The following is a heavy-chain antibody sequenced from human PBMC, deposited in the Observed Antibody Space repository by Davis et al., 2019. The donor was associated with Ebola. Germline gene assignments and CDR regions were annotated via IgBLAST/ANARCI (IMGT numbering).Heavy chain of an antibody. CDR2: IYYSGST. D-gene: IGHD3-16*01. Sequence: MPSETLSLTCTVSGGSISSYYWSWIRQPPGKGLEWIGYIYYSGSTNYNPSLKSRVTISVDTSKNQFSLKLSSVTAADTAVYYCARVRVRLGGYYYYYYGMDVWGKGTTVTVSS. J-gene: IGHJ6*04. CDR1: GGSISSYY. V-gene: IGHV4-59*12. CDR3: ARVRVRLGGYYYYYYGMDV.